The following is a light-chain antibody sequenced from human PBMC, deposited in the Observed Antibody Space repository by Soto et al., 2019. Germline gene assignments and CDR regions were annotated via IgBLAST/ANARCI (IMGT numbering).Light chain of an antibody. Sequence: QSVLTQPPSASGTPGQRVTISCSGSSSSIGSNTVNWYQQFPGTAPKLIIHSNNQRLTGVPDRFAGSKSGTSASLAISGLQSEDEADYYCSAWGDSLNGLYVFGTGTKVTVL. CDR1: SSSIGSNT. J-gene: IGLJ1*01. CDR2: SNN. CDR3: SAWGDSLNGLYV. V-gene: IGLV1-44*01.